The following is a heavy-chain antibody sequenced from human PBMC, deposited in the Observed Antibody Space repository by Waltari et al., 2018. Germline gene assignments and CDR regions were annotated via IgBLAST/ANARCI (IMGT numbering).Heavy chain of an antibody. CDR2: ISSGGSNI. D-gene: IGHD3-10*01. CDR1: GITFSSYE. V-gene: IGHV3-48*03. CDR3: TRERSVTGKGNLDY. Sequence: EVQLVESGGGLVQTGGSLSLSLSASGITFSSYELNWVRQAPGKGLEWVSYISSGGSNIFYAESVKGRFTISRDNAKNSLYLQMNSLRVEDTAVYYCTRERSVTGKGNLDYWGQGTLVTVSS. J-gene: IGHJ4*02.